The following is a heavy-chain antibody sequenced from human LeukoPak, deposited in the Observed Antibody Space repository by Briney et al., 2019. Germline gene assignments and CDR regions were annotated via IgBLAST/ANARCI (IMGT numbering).Heavy chain of an antibody. D-gene: IGHD3-10*01. CDR1: GGSISSGDYY. V-gene: IGHV4-30-4*01. Sequence: SETLSLTCTVSGGSISSGDYYWSWFRQPPGKGLEWIGYIYYSGSTYYNPSLKSRVTISVDTSKNQFSLKLSSVTAADTAVYYCARVRREFHLDIWGQGTMVTLSS. J-gene: IGHJ3*02. CDR3: ARVRREFHLDI. CDR2: IYYSGST.